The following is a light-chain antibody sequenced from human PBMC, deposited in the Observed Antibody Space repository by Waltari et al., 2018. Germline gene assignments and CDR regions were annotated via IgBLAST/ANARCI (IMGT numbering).Light chain of an antibody. J-gene: IGLJ3*02. Sequence: QSVLTQPPSASGTPGQRVTISCSGSSSNIGSNTVNWYQLPGTAPKLLIYSNNQRPSGVPDRFSGSKSGTSASLAISGLQSEDEADYYCAAWDDSLNGSWVFGGGTKLTVL. CDR3: AAWDDSLNGSWV. V-gene: IGLV1-44*01. CDR2: SNN. CDR1: SSNIGSNT.